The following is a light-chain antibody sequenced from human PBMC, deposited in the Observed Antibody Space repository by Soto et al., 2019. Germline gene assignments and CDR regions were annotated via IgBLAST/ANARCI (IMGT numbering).Light chain of an antibody. CDR1: SSDVGSYNL. CDR3: GSYAGRGYV. V-gene: IGLV2-23*01. CDR2: EGS. J-gene: IGLJ1*01. Sequence: QSALTQPASVSGSPGQSITISCTGTSSDVGSYNLVSWYQQHPGKAPKLMIYEGSKRPSGVSNRFSGSKSGNTASLTISGLQAEDEADYYCGSYAGRGYVFGTGTKLTVL.